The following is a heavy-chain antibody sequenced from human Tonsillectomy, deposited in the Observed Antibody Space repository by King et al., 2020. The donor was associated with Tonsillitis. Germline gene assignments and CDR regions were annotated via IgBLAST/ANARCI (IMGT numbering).Heavy chain of an antibody. CDR2: IIPVFGTT. CDR3: ASPREQLVRDYYYNGLDV. V-gene: IGHV1-69*06. Sequence: QLVQPGAEVKKPGSSVKVSCKASGGTFSSYGLTWVRQAPGQGLEWMGGIIPVFGTTNYAQKFQGRVTISADKSTSTAYMELSSLNSEDTAVYYCASPREQLVRDYYYNGLDVWGQGTTVTVSS. D-gene: IGHD6-13*01. CDR1: GGTFSSYG. J-gene: IGHJ6*02.